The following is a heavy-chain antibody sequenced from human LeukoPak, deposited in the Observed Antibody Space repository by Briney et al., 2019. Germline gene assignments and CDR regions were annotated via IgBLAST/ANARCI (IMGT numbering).Heavy chain of an antibody. D-gene: IGHD3-22*01. J-gene: IGHJ4*02. V-gene: IGHV3-30*02. CDR2: IRYDGSNK. Sequence: GGSLRLSCAASGFTFSSYGMHWVRQAPGKGLEWVAFIRYDGSNKYYADSVKGRFTISRDNSKNTLYLQMNSLRAEDTAVYYCAKAGYYDSSGYYIRLGYFDYWGQGTLVTVSS. CDR3: AKAGYYDSSGYYIRLGYFDY. CDR1: GFTFSSYG.